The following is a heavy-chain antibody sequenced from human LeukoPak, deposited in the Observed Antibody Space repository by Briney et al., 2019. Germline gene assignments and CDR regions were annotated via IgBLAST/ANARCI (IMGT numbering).Heavy chain of an antibody. J-gene: IGHJ4*02. D-gene: IGHD3-10*01. V-gene: IGHV3-23*01. CDR3: ANRGKYYFDY. CDR1: GFTVSTNY. CDR2: IGNTGVNT. Sequence: GGSLRLSCAASGFTVSTNYMNWVRQAPGKGLEWVSTIGNTGVNTYYADSVKGRFTISRDNSKNTLYLQMNSLRAEDTAVYYCANRGKYYFDYWGQGTLVTVSS.